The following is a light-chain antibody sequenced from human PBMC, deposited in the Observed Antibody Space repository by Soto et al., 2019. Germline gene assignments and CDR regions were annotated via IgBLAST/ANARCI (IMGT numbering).Light chain of an antibody. J-gene: IGLJ1*01. Sequence: QSVLTQPPSVSGAPGQRVTISCTGSSSNIGAGYDVHWYQQLPGTAPKLLIYGNSNRPSGVPDRFSGSKSGTSASLAITGLQAEDEADYYCQSYDRRFTFNYIFGNGTKVTV. CDR2: GNS. V-gene: IGLV1-40*01. CDR1: SSNIGAGYD. CDR3: QSYDRRFTFNYI.